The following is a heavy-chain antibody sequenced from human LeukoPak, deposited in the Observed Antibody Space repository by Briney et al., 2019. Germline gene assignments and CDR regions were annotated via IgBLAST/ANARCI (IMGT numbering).Heavy chain of an antibody. CDR3: ARDLHFTRGSGSYYYYYYMDV. V-gene: IGHV3-21*01. D-gene: IGHD3-10*01. J-gene: IGHJ6*03. CDR1: GFTFSSYE. CDR2: ISSSSSYI. Sequence: PGGSLRLSCAASGFTFSSYEMNWVRQAPGKGLEWVSSISSSSSYIYYADSVKGRFTISRDNAKNSLYLQMNSLRAEDTAVYYCARDLHFTRGSGSYYYYYYMDVWGKGTTVTVSS.